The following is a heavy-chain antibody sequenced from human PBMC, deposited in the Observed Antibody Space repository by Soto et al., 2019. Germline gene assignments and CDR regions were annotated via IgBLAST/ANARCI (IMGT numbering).Heavy chain of an antibody. CDR2: ISSSSSYI. D-gene: IGHD3-10*01. Sequence: GGSLRLSCAASGFTFDDYAMHWVRQAPGRGLEWVSSISSSSSYIYYADSVKGRFTISRDNAKNSLYLQMDSLRAEDTAVYYCARDGSPYLGNWFDPWGQGTLLTVSS. V-gene: IGHV3-21*01. CDR3: ARDGSPYLGNWFDP. CDR1: GFTFDDYA. J-gene: IGHJ5*02.